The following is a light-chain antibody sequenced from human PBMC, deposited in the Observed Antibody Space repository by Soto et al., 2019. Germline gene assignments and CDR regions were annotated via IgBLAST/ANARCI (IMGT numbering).Light chain of an antibody. CDR2: RNN. CDR1: SSNIGSNY. V-gene: IGLV1-47*01. J-gene: IGLJ1*01. Sequence: QSVLTQPPSASGTPGQRVTISCSGSSSNIGSNYVYWYQQLPGTAPKLLIYRNNQRPSGVPDRFSGSKSGTSASLAISGLRSEDEADYYCAAWDDSLSGYNYVLGTGTKSPS. CDR3: AAWDDSLSGYNYV.